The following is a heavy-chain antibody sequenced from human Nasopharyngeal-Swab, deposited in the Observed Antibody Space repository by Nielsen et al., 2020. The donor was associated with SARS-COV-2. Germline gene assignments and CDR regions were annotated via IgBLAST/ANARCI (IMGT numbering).Heavy chain of an antibody. CDR1: GFTFRNYA. V-gene: IGHV3-23*01. CDR2: ISNGGGTT. D-gene: IGHD3-22*01. J-gene: IGHJ6*02. Sequence: GESLKISCAASGFTFRNYAMSWVRQAPGKGLEWVSGISNGGGTTHNADSVRGRFTISRDNSKNTLYLQMNSLRAGDTAVYYCARGVSTYDSSGYPRSYYYYGMDVWGQGTTVTVSS. CDR3: ARGVSTYDSSGYPRSYYYYGMDV.